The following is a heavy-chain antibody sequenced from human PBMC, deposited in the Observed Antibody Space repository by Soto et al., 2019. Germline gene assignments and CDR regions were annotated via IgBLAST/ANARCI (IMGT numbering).Heavy chain of an antibody. CDR2: ISIYDGNT. J-gene: IGHJ4*02. CDR3: AILPSEIYEYDV. D-gene: IGHD5-12*01. CDR1: GYTFTDYG. Sequence: ASVKVSCKASGYTFTDYGILWLRQAPGQGLEWMGWISIYDGNTDYSQKLQGRVTMTRDIYTSTAYMELTSLRSEDTAGYYCAILPSEIYEYDVWGQGTQVTVSS. V-gene: IGHV1-18*01.